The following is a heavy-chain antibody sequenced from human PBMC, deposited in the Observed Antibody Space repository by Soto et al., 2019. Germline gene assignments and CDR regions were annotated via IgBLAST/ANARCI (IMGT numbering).Heavy chain of an antibody. V-gene: IGHV4-39*07. J-gene: IGHJ5*02. Sequence: PSETLSLTCTVSGGSITSSSYYWGWIRQPPGKGLEWIGSIYYSGTTSYSPSLKSRVAISLDTSKNQFSLSLSSVTAADTAVYYCARGRGYSYGLDPWGQGTLVTVSS. CDR3: ARGRGYSYGLDP. CDR2: IYYSGTT. D-gene: IGHD5-18*01. CDR1: GGSITSSSYY.